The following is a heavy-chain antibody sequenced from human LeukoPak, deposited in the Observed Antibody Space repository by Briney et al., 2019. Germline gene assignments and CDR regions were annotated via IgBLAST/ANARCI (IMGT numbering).Heavy chain of an antibody. J-gene: IGHJ4*02. CDR1: GFAFSSHA. V-gene: IGHV3-23*01. CDR2: LSGSGYNT. CDR3: AKDPYGTRYFDY. D-gene: IGHD2-2*01. Sequence: GGSLRLSCAASGFAFSSHALSSVRQAPGKRLEWVSSLSGSGYNTYYADSVKGRFTIPRDNSKNTVYLQMNSLRAEDTAVYYCAKDPYGTRYFDYWGQGTLVTVSS.